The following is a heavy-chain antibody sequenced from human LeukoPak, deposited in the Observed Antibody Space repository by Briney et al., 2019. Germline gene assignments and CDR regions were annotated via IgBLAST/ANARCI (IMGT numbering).Heavy chain of an antibody. V-gene: IGHV3-9*03. J-gene: IGHJ4*02. CDR1: GFTFDDYA. D-gene: IGHD1-26*01. CDR3: AKDASGSYGHFDY. CDR2: ISWNSGSI. Sequence: GGSLRLSCAASGFTFDDYAMQWVRQAAGKGLGWVSGISWNSGSIGYAASVKGRFTISRDNAKNSLYLQMNSLRAEDMALYYCAKDASGSYGHFDYWGQGTLVTVSS.